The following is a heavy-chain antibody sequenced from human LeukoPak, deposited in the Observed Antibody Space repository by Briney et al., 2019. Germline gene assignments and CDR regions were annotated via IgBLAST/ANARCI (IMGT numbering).Heavy chain of an antibody. J-gene: IGHJ3*02. V-gene: IGHV3-21*01. D-gene: IGHD3-22*01. Sequence: GGSLRLSCAASGFTFSSYSMNWVRQAPGKGLEWVSSISSSSSYIYYADSVKGRFTISRDDAKNSLYLQMNSLRAEDTAVYYCARSLYDSSGYYSHDAFDIWGQGTMVTVSS. CDR3: ARSLYDSSGYYSHDAFDI. CDR2: ISSSSSYI. CDR1: GFTFSSYS.